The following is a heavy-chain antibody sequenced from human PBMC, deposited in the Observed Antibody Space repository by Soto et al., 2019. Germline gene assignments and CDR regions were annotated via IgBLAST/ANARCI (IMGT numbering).Heavy chain of an antibody. J-gene: IGHJ5*02. CDR1: GFTVSSNY. CDR3: TTLGLYGRLDP. D-gene: IGHD4-17*01. CDR2: IYSGGST. Sequence: PGGSLRLSCAASGFTVSSNYMSWVRQAPGKGLEWVSVIYSGGSTYYADSVKGRFTISRDNSKNTLYLQMNSLKTEDTAVYYCTTLGLYGRLDPWGQGTLVTVSS. V-gene: IGHV3-53*01.